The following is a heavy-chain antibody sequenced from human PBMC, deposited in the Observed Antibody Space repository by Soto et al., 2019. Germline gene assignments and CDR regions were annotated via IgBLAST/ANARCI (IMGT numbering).Heavy chain of an antibody. V-gene: IGHV4-31*03. Sequence: SETLSLTCTVSGGSISSGGYYWSWIRQHPGKGLEWIGYIYYSGSTYYNPSLKSRVTISVDTSKNQFSLKLSSVTAADTAVYYCARNVVRTARRGFDPWGQGTLVTVSS. CDR2: IYYSGST. CDR3: ARNVVRTARRGFDP. D-gene: IGHD2-2*01. J-gene: IGHJ5*02. CDR1: GGSISSGGYY.